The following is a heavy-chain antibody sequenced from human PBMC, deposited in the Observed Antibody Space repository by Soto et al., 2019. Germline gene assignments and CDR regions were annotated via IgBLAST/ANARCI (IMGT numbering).Heavy chain of an antibody. CDR2: IYHSGST. CDR3: ARVSGSYYYGMDV. D-gene: IGHD1-26*01. J-gene: IGHJ6*02. V-gene: IGHV4-4*02. Sequence: QVQLQESGPGLVKPSGTLSLTCAVSGGSISSSNWWSWVRQPPGKGLEWIGEIYHSGSTNYNPSHKCRVPXSXDXXKNQFSLKLSSVTAADTAVYYCARVSGSYYYGMDVWGQGITVTVSS. CDR1: GGSISSSNW.